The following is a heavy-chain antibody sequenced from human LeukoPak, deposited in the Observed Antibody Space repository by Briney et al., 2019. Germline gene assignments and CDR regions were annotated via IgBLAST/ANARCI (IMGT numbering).Heavy chain of an antibody. D-gene: IGHD3-10*01. CDR1: GGSFSGYY. CDR2: INHSGST. J-gene: IGHJ4*02. V-gene: IGHV4-34*01. Sequence: SETLSLTCAVYGGSFSGYYWSWIRQPPGKGLEWIGEINHSGSTNYNPSLKSRVTISVDTSKNQFSLKLSSVTAADTAVYYCARGPYGSGFGYWGQGTLVTVSS. CDR3: ARGPYGSGFGY.